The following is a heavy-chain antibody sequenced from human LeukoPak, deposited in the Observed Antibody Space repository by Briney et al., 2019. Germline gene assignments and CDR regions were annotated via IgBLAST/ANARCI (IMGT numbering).Heavy chain of an antibody. CDR2: FDPEDGET. Sequence: ASVKVSCKVSGYTLTELPMHWVRQAPGKGLEWMGGFDPEDGETIYAQKFQGRVTMTEDTSTDTAYMELSSLRSEDTAVYYCAREPLSVSLWFGELHYWGQGTLVTVSS. V-gene: IGHV1-24*01. D-gene: IGHD3-10*01. CDR1: GYTLTELP. CDR3: AREPLSVSLWFGELHY. J-gene: IGHJ4*02.